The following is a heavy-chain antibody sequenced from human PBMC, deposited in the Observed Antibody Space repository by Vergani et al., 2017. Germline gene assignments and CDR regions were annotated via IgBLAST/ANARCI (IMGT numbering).Heavy chain of an antibody. CDR2: IWYDGSNK. Sequence: QVQLVESGGGVVQPGRSLRLSCAASGFTFSSYGMHWVRQAPGKGLEWVAVIWYDGSNKYYADSVKGRFTISRDNSKNTLYLQMNSLRAEDTAVYYCARDLISFGIAALRGYGMDVWGQGTTVTVSS. CDR1: GFTFSSYG. V-gene: IGHV3-33*01. D-gene: IGHD6-6*01. J-gene: IGHJ6*02. CDR3: ARDLISFGIAALRGYGMDV.